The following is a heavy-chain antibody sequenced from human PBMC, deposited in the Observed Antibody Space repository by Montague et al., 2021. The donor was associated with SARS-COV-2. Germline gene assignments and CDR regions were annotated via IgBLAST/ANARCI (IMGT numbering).Heavy chain of an antibody. CDR3: SGTYYDFWSGFIHYYYMDV. CDR2: INYRDGT. D-gene: IGHD3-3*01. Sequence: SETLSLTCTVSGGSISSYDYSWIRQPPRKGLEWIGYINYRDGTNYNHSPHNRGTISVDTAKNNYSLKLSSVTAADTAVYYCSGTYYDFWSGFIHYYYMDVWGQGTTVTVSS. V-gene: IGHV4-59*01. J-gene: IGHJ6*03. CDR1: GGSISSYD.